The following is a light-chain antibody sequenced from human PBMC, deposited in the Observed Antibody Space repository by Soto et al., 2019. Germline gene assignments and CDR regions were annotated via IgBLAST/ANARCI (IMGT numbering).Light chain of an antibody. V-gene: IGKV4-1*01. Sequence: DIVMTQSPEYLAVSLGERATINCKSSQSVLYRSYNKNYLAWYQKKPGQPPKVVIYWASTRAPGVPDRFSGSGSETDFTLTISSLQAEDVAVYYCQQYYTTPLTFGGGTKVEIK. CDR1: QSVLYRSYNKNY. CDR2: WAS. J-gene: IGKJ4*01. CDR3: QQYYTTPLT.